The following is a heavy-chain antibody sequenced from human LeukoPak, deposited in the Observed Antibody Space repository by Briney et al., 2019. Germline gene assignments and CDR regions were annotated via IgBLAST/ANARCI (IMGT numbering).Heavy chain of an antibody. CDR3: TTYGSGGYYYFDY. Sequence: GGSLRLSCAASGFTFSGSAMHWVRQASGKGLEWVGRIRSKANSYATAYAASVKGRFTISRDDSKNTAYLQMNSLKTEDTAVYYCTTYGSGGYYYFDYWGQGTLVTVSS. CDR1: GFTFSGSA. D-gene: IGHD3-10*01. V-gene: IGHV3-73*01. CDR2: IRSKANSYAT. J-gene: IGHJ4*02.